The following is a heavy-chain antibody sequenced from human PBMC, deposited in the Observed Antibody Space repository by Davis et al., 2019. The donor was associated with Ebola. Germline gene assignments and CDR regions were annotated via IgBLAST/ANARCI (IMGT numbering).Heavy chain of an antibody. Sequence: GSLRLSCAVSGGSISSSNWWRWVRQPPGKGLEWIGEIYHSGSTNYNPSLKSRVTISVDKSKNQFSLKLSSVTAADTAVYYCARRVAIGYCSSTSCYDAFDIWGQGTMVTVSS. CDR1: GGSISSSNW. V-gene: IGHV4-4*02. D-gene: IGHD2-2*01. CDR2: IYHSGST. CDR3: ARRVAIGYCSSTSCYDAFDI. J-gene: IGHJ3*02.